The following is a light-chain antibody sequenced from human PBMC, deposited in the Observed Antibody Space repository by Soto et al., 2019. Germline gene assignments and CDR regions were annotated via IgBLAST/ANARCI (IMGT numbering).Light chain of an antibody. J-gene: IGKJ4*01. CDR1: QSVSSNY. Sequence: EIVLTQSPGTLSLSPGERATLSCRASQSVSSNYLAWYQQKFGQAPRLLIYGASSRATGIPDRFSGSGSGTDFTLTISRLEPEDFAVYYCQQYGSSRLTFGGGTRWIS. CDR3: QQYGSSRLT. CDR2: GAS. V-gene: IGKV3-20*01.